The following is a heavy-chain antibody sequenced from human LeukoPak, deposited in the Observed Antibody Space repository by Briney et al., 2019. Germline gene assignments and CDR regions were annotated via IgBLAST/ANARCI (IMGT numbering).Heavy chain of an antibody. CDR2: IYYSGTT. CDR1: GRSISGSSYY. Sequence: SETLSLTCTVSGRSISGSSYYWGWIRQPPGKGLEWIGNIYYSGTTYYNPSLKSRVTISVDTSKNHFSLKLSSVTAADTAVYYCARIVGVVAITGADAFDIWGQGTMVTVSS. J-gene: IGHJ3*02. CDR3: ARIVGVVAITGADAFDI. D-gene: IGHD3-22*01. V-gene: IGHV4-39*01.